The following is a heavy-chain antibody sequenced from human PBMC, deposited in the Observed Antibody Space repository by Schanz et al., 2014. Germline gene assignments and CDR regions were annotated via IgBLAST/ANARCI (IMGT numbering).Heavy chain of an antibody. CDR3: VRDSFFAFDY. J-gene: IGHJ4*02. Sequence: EVQLVESGGGLVQPGKSLRLSCAASGFIFGSSVMAWVRQAPGKGLEWVSSISSGGGSTYYADSVKGRFTISRDNSKNLLYLQMNSLRAEDTAVYYCVRDSFFAFDYWGQGTLVTVSS. CDR1: GFIFGSSV. V-gene: IGHV3-23*04. CDR2: ISSGGGST. D-gene: IGHD3-3*01.